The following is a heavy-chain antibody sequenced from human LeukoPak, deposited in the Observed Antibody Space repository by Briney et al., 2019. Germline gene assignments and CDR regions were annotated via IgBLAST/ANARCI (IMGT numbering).Heavy chain of an antibody. D-gene: IGHD3-22*01. Sequence: PGGSLRLSCAASGFTFTIYWMSWVRQAPGKGLEWVANIKEDGSEKYYVDSVKGRFTISRDNAKNSLYLQMNSLRAEDTAVYYCARATYYYDSSGPAAYWAQGTLVTVSS. J-gene: IGHJ4*02. V-gene: IGHV3-7*01. CDR1: GFTFTIYW. CDR3: ARATYYYDSSGPAAY. CDR2: IKEDGSEK.